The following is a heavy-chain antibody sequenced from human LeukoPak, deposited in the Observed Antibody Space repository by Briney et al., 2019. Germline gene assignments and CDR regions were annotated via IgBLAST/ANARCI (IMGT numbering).Heavy chain of an antibody. CDR2: IYYSGST. CDR3: ATSQTRVGAADS. V-gene: IGHV4-31*03. Sequence: PSETLSLTCTVSGGSISSGGYYWSWIRQHPGKGLEWIGYIYYSGSTYYNPSLKSRVTMSVDTSKNQFSLKLSSVTAADTAVYYCATSQTRVGAADSWGQGTLVTVSS. D-gene: IGHD1-26*01. CDR1: GGSISSGGYY. J-gene: IGHJ4*02.